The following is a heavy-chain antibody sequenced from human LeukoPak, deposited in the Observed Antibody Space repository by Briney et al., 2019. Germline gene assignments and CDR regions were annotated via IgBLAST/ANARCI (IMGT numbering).Heavy chain of an antibody. D-gene: IGHD4-17*01. Sequence: PGGSLRLSCAASGFTFSRYWMSWVRQAPGKGREWVANINQDEIATYYVDSVKGRFTISRDNAKNSMYLQMNSLRAEDTAVYYCARGGDDDLDLGDYWGQGTLVTVSS. CDR3: ARGGDDDLDLGDY. J-gene: IGHJ4*02. CDR1: GFTFSRYW. V-gene: IGHV3-7*01. CDR2: INQDEIAT.